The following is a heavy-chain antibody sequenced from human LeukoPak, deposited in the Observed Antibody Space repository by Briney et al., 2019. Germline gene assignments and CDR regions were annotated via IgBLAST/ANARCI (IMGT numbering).Heavy chain of an antibody. CDR2: IYYSGST. D-gene: IGHD2-21*02. J-gene: IGHJ4*02. CDR1: GGSISSYY. V-gene: IGHV4-59*01. Sequence: SETLSLTCTVSGGSISSYYWSWIRQPPGKGLEWIGYIYYSGSTNYNPSLKSRVTISVDTSKNQFSLKLSSVTAADTAVYYCAGNFPGDTFDYWGQGTLVTVSS. CDR3: AGNFPGDTFDY.